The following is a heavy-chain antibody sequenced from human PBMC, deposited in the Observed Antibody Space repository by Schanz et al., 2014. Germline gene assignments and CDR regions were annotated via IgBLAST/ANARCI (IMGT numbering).Heavy chain of an antibody. CDR1: GFIFSNYG. CDR3: AKQIHYDILTVTRN. J-gene: IGHJ4*02. Sequence: QVQLVESGGGVVQPGGSLRLSCAASGFIFSNYGMHWVRQAPGKGLEWVAVIWSDGSGKYYADSVKGRFTISRDSPKNTLYLQMNSLRADDTAVYYCAKQIHYDILTVTRNWGQGTLVTVSS. CDR2: IWSDGSGK. V-gene: IGHV3-33*06. D-gene: IGHD3-9*01.